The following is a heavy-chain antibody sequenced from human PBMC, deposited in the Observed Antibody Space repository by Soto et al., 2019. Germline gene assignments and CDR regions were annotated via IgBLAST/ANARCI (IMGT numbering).Heavy chain of an antibody. J-gene: IGHJ4*02. CDR2: IKSKTDGGTT. D-gene: IGHD6-13*01. CDR3: TTDTSSWYNYFDY. V-gene: IGHV3-15*07. Sequence: EVQLVESGGGLVKPGGSLRLSCAASGFTFSNAWMNWVRQAAGKGLEWVGRIKSKTDGGTTDYAAPVKGRFTISRDDSKNTLYLQMNSLKTEDTAVYYCTTDTSSWYNYFDYWGQGTLVTISS. CDR1: GFTFSNAW.